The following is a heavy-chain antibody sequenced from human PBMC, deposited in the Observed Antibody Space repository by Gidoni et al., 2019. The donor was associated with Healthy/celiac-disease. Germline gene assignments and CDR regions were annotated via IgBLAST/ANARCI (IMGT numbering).Heavy chain of an antibody. CDR1: GYTFTSYG. J-gene: IGHJ6*02. Sequence: QVQLVQSGAEVKKPGASVKVSCKASGYTFTSYGISWVRQAPGQGLEWMGWISAYNGNTNYAQKLQGRVTMTTDTSTSTAYMELRSLRSDDTAVYYCARANYYGSGSYVHYYYGMDVWGQGTTVTVSS. V-gene: IGHV1-18*01. D-gene: IGHD3-10*01. CDR2: ISAYNGNT. CDR3: ARANYYGSGSYVHYYYGMDV.